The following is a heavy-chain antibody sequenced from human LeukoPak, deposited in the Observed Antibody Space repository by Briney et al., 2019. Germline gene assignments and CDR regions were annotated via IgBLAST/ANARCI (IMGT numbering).Heavy chain of an antibody. J-gene: IGHJ4*02. V-gene: IGHV4-34*01. D-gene: IGHD6-6*01. CDR3: ARVRWDSSSSEDY. CDR2: INHSGST. Sequence: PSETLSLTCAVDGGSFSGYYWSWTRQPPGKGLEWIGEINHSGSTNYNPSLKSRVTISVDRSKNQFSLRLTSVTAADTAVYYCARVRWDSSSSEDYWGQGTLVTVSS. CDR1: GGSFSGYY.